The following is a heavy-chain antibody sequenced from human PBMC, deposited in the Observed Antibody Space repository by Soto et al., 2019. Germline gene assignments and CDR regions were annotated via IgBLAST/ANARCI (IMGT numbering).Heavy chain of an antibody. CDR2: IYYNGST. CDR1: GASIRSGGYF. Sequence: PSETLSLTCSVSGASIRSGGYFWTWIRQHAGNDLEWIGYIYYNGSTSYNPSLKGRVTISVDTSKNQFSLTLSSVTAADPAVYHCGISVTIFGGALFYWGQGTLVTVSS. D-gene: IGHD3-3*01. CDR3: GISVTIFGGALFY. J-gene: IGHJ4*02. V-gene: IGHV4-31*03.